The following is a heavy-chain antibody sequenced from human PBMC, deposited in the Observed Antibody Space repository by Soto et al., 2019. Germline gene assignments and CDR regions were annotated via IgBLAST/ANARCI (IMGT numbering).Heavy chain of an antibody. CDR1: GFTFSSYA. V-gene: IGHV3-23*01. CDR3: AKDKNKRYVDWRPSSHFDY. CDR2: ISGSGGST. Sequence: GGSLRLSCAASGFTFSSYAMSWVRQAPGKGLEWVSAISGSGGSTYYADSVKGRFTISRDNAKNTLYLQMNSLRAEDTAVYYCAKDKNKRYVDWRPSSHFDYWGQGTLVTVSS. D-gene: IGHD3-9*01. J-gene: IGHJ4*02.